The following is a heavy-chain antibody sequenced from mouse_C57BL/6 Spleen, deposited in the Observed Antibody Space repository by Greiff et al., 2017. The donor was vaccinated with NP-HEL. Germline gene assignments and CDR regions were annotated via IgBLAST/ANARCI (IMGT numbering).Heavy chain of an antibody. D-gene: IGHD2-2*01. V-gene: IGHV5-17*01. CDR1: GFTFSDYG. Sequence: EVQLQESGGGLVKPGGSLKLSCAASGFTFSDYGMHWVRQAPEKGLEWVAYISSGSSTIYYADTVKGRFTISRDNAKNTLFLQMTSLRSEDTAMYYCARRNYGYDGSMDYWGQGTSVTVSS. J-gene: IGHJ4*01. CDR3: ARRNYGYDGSMDY. CDR2: ISSGSSTI.